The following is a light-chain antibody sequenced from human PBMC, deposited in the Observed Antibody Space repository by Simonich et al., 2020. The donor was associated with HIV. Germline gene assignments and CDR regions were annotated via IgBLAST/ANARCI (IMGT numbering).Light chain of an antibody. J-gene: IGKJ3*01. CDR2: LGS. CDR1: QCLLHSNGYNY. Sequence: DIVMTQSPLSLPVTPGEPSAISCRSSQCLLHSNGYNYLAWYLQKPGQSPQLLLYLGSNRASGVSDRFSGSGSGTDYTLKISRVKADDVGVYYCMQAVQTPPTFGPGTKVDIK. V-gene: IGKV2-28*01. CDR3: MQAVQTPPT.